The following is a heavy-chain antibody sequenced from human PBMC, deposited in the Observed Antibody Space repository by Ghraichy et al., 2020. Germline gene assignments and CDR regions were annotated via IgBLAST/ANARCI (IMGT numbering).Heavy chain of an antibody. CDR3: ARGRDCTNGVCPSPFDY. J-gene: IGHJ4*02. Sequence: SETLSLTCAVYGGSFTGYYWSWIRQPPGKGLEWIGEINHSGSTNYNPSLKSRVTISVDTSKNQFSLKLSSVTAADTAVYYCARGRDCTNGVCPSPFDYWGQGTLVTVSS. CDR2: INHSGST. D-gene: IGHD2-8*01. V-gene: IGHV4-34*01. CDR1: GGSFTGYY.